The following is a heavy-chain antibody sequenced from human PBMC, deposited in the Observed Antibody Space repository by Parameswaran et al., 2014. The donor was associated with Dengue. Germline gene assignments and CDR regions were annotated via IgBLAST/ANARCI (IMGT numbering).Heavy chain of an antibody. D-gene: IGHD2-2*01. V-gene: IGHV1-2*02. J-gene: IGHJ6*02. Sequence: WVRQAPGQGLEWMGWINPNSGGTNYAQKFQGRVTMTRDTSISTAYMELSRLRSDDTAVYYCARVPCIGYCSSTSWGGMDVWGQGTTVTVSS. CDR3: ARVPCIGYCSSTSWGGMDV. CDR2: INPNSGGT.